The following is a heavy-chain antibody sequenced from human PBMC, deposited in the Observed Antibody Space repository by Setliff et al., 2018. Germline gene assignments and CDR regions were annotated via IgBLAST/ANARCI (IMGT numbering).Heavy chain of an antibody. CDR2: INNYNFNT. J-gene: IGHJ4*02. V-gene: IGHV1-18*01. CDR1: GYTFTDYA. D-gene: IGHD3-22*01. Sequence: GASVKVSCKASGYTFTDYAIQWVRQVPGQGLEVMGWINNYNFNTQYAQKFQGRVTVTTDTYTTTAYMELRSLRADDTAVYYCARINFYVSSGYYYAPELWGQGTTVTVSS. CDR3: ARINFYVSSGYYYAPEL.